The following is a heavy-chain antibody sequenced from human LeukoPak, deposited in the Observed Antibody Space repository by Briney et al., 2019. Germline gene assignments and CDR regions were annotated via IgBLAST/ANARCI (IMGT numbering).Heavy chain of an antibody. CDR3: ARGGDYYDSSGYFC. V-gene: IGHV4-31*03. J-gene: IGHJ4*02. D-gene: IGHD3-22*01. CDR1: GGSISSGGYY. Sequence: PQTLSLTCTVSGGSISSGGYYWSWIRQHPGKGLEWIGYIYYSGSTYYNPSLKSRVTISVDTSKNQFSLKLSSVTAADTAVYYCARGGDYYDSSGYFCWGQGTLVTVSS. CDR2: IYYSGST.